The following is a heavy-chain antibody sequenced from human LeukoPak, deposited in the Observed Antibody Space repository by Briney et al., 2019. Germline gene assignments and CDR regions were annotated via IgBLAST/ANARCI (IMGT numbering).Heavy chain of an antibody. V-gene: IGHV3-53*01. Sequence: GGSLRLSCAASGIAVIGNYMSWVRQPPGKGLEWVSFISINTDTFYADSVRGGFTISRDSSRNTLFLQMNSLRDEDAAVYYCAIAQSWDELFDAWGQGTLVTVSS. CDR3: AIAQSWDELFDA. J-gene: IGHJ5*02. CDR1: GIAVIGNY. CDR2: ISINTDT. D-gene: IGHD1-26*01.